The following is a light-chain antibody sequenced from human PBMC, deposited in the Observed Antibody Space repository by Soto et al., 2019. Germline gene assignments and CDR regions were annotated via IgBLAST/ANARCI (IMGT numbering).Light chain of an antibody. J-gene: IGKJ2*01. CDR1: QSVVSN. V-gene: IGKV3-15*01. Sequence: EIVLTQSPATLSVSPGERATISCRASQSVVSNVAWYQQKPGQAPRLLIYRASTRATGIAARFSGSGAGTEYTLTISSLQSEDFAVYSCQQYNSWPQTFGQGTKLAIK. CDR2: RAS. CDR3: QQYNSWPQT.